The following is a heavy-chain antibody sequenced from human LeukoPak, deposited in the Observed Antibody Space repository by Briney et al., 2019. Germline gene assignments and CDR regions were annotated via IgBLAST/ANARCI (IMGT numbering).Heavy chain of an antibody. CDR2: INPSGGST. CDR3: ARVAAAGGHFDY. V-gene: IGHV1-46*01. Sequence: ASVKVSRKASGYTFTSYYMHWVRQAPGQGLEWMGIINPSGGSTSYAQKFQGRVTMTRDMSTSTVYMELSSLRSEDTAVYYCARVAAAGGHFDYWGQGTLVTVSS. CDR1: GYTFTSYY. J-gene: IGHJ4*02. D-gene: IGHD6-13*01.